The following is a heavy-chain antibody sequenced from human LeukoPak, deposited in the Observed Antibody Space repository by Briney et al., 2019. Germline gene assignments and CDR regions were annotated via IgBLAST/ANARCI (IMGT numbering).Heavy chain of an antibody. D-gene: IGHD2-8*02. J-gene: IGHJ4*02. CDR2: ISSSSSYI. Sequence: GGSLRLSCAASGFTFSSYRMTWVRQAPGKGLEWVSSISSSSSYIYYADSVKGRFTISRDNAKNSLYLQMNSLRAEDTAVYYCARELGTDYFDYWGQGTLVTVSS. CDR1: GFTFSSYR. CDR3: ARELGTDYFDY. V-gene: IGHV3-21*01.